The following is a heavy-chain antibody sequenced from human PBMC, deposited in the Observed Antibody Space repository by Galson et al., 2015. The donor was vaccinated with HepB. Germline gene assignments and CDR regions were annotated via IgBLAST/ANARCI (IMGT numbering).Heavy chain of an antibody. CDR2: IFPGDSDT. J-gene: IGHJ4*02. Sequence: QSGAEVKKPGESLKISCKGSGYWFSRYWIAWVRQMPGKGLEWMGFIFPGDSDTRYSPSFQGQVTISADNSISTAYLQWSSLKASDTAVYYCARADWTMVDPYYLDYWGQGTLVTVAS. D-gene: IGHD4/OR15-4a*01. CDR1: GYWFSRYW. CDR3: ARADWTMVDPYYLDY. V-gene: IGHV5-51*01.